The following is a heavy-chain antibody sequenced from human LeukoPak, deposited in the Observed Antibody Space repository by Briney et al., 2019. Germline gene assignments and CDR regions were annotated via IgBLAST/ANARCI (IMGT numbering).Heavy chain of an antibody. CDR3: AEGRFWFDP. CDR1: GGSISSYY. Sequence: SETLSLTCTVSGGSISSYYWSWIRQPPGKGLEWIGYIYYSRSTNYNPSLKSRVTISVDTSKNQFSLKLSSVTAADTAVYYCAEGRFWFDPWGQGTLVTVSS. D-gene: IGHD3-16*01. CDR2: IYYSRST. V-gene: IGHV4-59*01. J-gene: IGHJ5*02.